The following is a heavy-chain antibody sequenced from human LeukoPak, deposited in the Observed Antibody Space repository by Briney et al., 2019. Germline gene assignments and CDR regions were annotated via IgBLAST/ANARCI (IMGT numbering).Heavy chain of an antibody. J-gene: IGHJ5*02. D-gene: IGHD3-10*01. CDR3: ARHSGSGSLSRPFDP. Sequence: SETLSLTCTVSGDSVTSGVFYWAWLRQPPGKGLEWIATVYYTGSTYYNPSLKSRVTISIDTSKNHFSLKLRSVVAPDTAVYYCARHSGSGSLSRPFDPWGQGTLDTVSS. CDR1: GDSVTSGVFY. CDR2: VYYTGST. V-gene: IGHV4-39*02.